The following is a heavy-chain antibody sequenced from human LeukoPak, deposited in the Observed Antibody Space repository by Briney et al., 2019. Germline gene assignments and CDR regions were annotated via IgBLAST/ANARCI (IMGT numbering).Heavy chain of an antibody. V-gene: IGHV3-15*01. CDR2: IKSKSDDGTR. D-gene: IGHD1-14*01. Sequence: GGSLRLSCEASRFTFSKVWMSWVRQAPGKGREWVGRIKSKSDDGTRDYAPPVRGRFTISRDDSKSTVYLQMESLRSEDTGVYYCCGTRGDLWGQGTLVTVSS. J-gene: IGHJ5*02. CDR3: CGTRGDL. CDR1: RFTFSKVW.